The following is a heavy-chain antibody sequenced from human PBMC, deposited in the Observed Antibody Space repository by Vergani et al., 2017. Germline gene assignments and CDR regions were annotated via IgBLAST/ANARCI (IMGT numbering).Heavy chain of an antibody. CDR3: ARQDYGDYWPYYCYYYGMDV. D-gene: IGHD4-17*01. V-gene: IGHV4-31*03. CDR2: IYYSGST. J-gene: IGHJ6*02. CDR1: GCSISSGGYY. Sequence: QVQLQQWGAGLVKPSQTLSLTCTVSGCSISSGGYYWSWIRQHPGKGLEWIGYIYYSGSTYYNPSLKSRVTISVDKSKNQFALKLSSVTAADTAVYYCARQDYGDYWPYYCYYYGMDVWGQGTTVTVSS.